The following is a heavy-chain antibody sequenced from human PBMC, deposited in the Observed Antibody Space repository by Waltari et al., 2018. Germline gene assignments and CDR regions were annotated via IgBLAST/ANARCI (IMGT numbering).Heavy chain of an antibody. J-gene: IGHJ4*02. V-gene: IGHV3-23*04. CDR1: GFTFSSYA. CDR3: AKVEGDSGSYLYYFDY. Sequence: EVQLVESGGGLVQPGGSLRLSCAASGFTFSSYAMSWVRQAPGKGLEWVSAISGSGGSTYYAYSVKGRFTISRDNSKNTLYLQMNSLRAEDTAVYYCAKVEGDSGSYLYYFDYWGQGTLVTVSS. D-gene: IGHD3-10*01. CDR2: ISGSGGST.